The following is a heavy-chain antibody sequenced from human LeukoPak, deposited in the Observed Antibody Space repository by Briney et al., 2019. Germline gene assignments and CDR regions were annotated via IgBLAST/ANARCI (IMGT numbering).Heavy chain of an antibody. V-gene: IGHV1-2*02. CDR2: INPNSGGT. Sequence: ASVEVSCKASGGTFSSYAISWVRQAPGQGLEWMGWINPNSGGTNYAQKFQGRVTMTRDTSISTAYMELSRLRSDDTAVYYCAKSKLTGTYYYYGMDVWGQGTTVTVSS. D-gene: IGHD7-27*01. CDR3: AKSKLTGTYYYYGMDV. CDR1: GGTFSSYA. J-gene: IGHJ6*02.